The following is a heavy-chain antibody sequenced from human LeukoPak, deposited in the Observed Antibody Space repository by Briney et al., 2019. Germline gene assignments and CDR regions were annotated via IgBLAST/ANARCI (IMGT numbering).Heavy chain of an antibody. Sequence: SVKVSCKASGGTFSSYALSWVRQAPGQGLEWMGGIIPIFGTANYAQKFQGRVTITADGSTSTAYMELSSLRSEDTAVYYCAAVVPAVMGYFDYWGQGTLVTVSS. D-gene: IGHD2-2*01. CDR2: IIPIFGTA. J-gene: IGHJ4*02. CDR1: GGTFSSYA. CDR3: AAVVPAVMGYFDY. V-gene: IGHV1-69*13.